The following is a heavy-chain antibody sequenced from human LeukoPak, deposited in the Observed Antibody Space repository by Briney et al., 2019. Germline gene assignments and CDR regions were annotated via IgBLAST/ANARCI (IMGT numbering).Heavy chain of an antibody. CDR3: ARGFVDYWSGYYRRDWFDP. CDR2: MSPNTGKT. J-gene: IGHJ5*02. V-gene: IGHV1-8*03. D-gene: IGHD3-3*01. CDR1: GGTFSSYA. Sequence: GASVKVSCKASGGTFSSYAINWVRQATGQGLEWMGRMSPNTGKTDYAQKFQGRVTITRDTSINTVYMEVSSLRSDDTAVYYCARGFVDYWSGYYRRDWFDPWGQGTLVTVSS.